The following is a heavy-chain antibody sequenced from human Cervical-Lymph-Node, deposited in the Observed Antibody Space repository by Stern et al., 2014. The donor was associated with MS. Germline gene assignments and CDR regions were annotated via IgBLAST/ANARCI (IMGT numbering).Heavy chain of an antibody. CDR3: ARGRVRKAGYYNYYGMDV. Sequence: QLVQSGAEVKKPGASVKVSCKASGYTFTSYDINWVRQATGQGLEWMGWMNPNSCNTGYAQKFQGRVTMTRNTSISTAYMELSSLRSEDTAVYYCARGRVRKAGYYNYYGMDVWGQGTTVTVSS. CDR1: GYTFTSYD. CDR2: MNPNSCNT. D-gene: IGHD3-10*01. J-gene: IGHJ6*02. V-gene: IGHV1-8*01.